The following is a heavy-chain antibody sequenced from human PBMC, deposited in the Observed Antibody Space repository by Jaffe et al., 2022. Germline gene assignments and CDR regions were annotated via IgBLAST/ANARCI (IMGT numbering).Heavy chain of an antibody. Sequence: QVQLVQSGAEVKKPGSSVKVSCKASGGTFSSYAISWVRQAPGQGLEWMGGIIPIFGTANYAQKFQGRVTITTDESTSTAYMELSSLRSEDTAVYYCARDRAGGGTTVTPNYYYYYYMDVWGKGTTVTVSS. D-gene: IGHD4-17*01. J-gene: IGHJ6*03. V-gene: IGHV1-69*05. CDR3: ARDRAGGGTTVTPNYYYYYYMDV. CDR2: IIPIFGTA. CDR1: GGTFSSYA.